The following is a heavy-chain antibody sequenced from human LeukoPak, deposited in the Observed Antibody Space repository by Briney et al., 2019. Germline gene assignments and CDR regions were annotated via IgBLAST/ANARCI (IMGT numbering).Heavy chain of an antibody. Sequence: GGSLRLSCAASGFTFTTYWMSWVRQAPGKGLEWVANIKQDGTEKYYVDSVKGRFTISRDNAKNSLYLQMNSLRAEDTAVYYCARGQGIAAALYYYYMDVWGKGTTVTVSS. V-gene: IGHV3-7*01. CDR1: GFTFTTYW. CDR2: IKQDGTEK. D-gene: IGHD6-13*01. CDR3: ARGQGIAAALYYYYMDV. J-gene: IGHJ6*03.